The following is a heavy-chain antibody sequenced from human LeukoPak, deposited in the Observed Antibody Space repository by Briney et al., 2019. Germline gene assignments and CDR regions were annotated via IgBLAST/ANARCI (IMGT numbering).Heavy chain of an antibody. Sequence: PGGSLRLSCAASGFTFADYAMHWVRQTPGKGLEWVSGISWNSGNIDYADSVKGRFTISRDNAKNSLYLQMNSLRAEDTALYYCAKGRGYNYGDIFGYFDYWGQGTLVTVSS. V-gene: IGHV3-9*01. CDR1: GFTFADYA. CDR3: AKGRGYNYGDIFGYFDY. J-gene: IGHJ4*02. CDR2: ISWNSGNI. D-gene: IGHD5-18*01.